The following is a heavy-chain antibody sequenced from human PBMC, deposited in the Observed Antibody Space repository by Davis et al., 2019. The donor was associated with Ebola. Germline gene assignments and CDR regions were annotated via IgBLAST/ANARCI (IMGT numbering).Heavy chain of an antibody. CDR2: IDPSDSYT. CDR1: GYSFLNYW. Sequence: GESLKISCQSSGYSFLNYWISWVRHMPGRGLEWIGRIDPSDSYTDYSPSFEGHVSISVDTSTNNAYLQWSSLQPSDTAMYYCARRDQNYYYGMDVWGQGTTVTVSS. J-gene: IGHJ6*02. CDR3: ARRDQNYYYGMDV. V-gene: IGHV5-10-1*01.